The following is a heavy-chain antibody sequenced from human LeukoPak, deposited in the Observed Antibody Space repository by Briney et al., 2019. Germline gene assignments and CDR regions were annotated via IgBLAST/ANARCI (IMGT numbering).Heavy chain of an antibody. CDR3: AKKEFTYYDSLTGSFYYYGMDV. CDR2: ISGTGDSS. Sequence: GGSLRLSCAASGFTFSSYAMSWVRQAPGKGLEWVSTISGTGDSSYYADSVKGRFTISRDNSKNTLYLQVNSLRAEDTAVYYCAKKEFTYYDSLTGSFYYYGMDVWGLGTTVTVSS. CDR1: GFTFSSYA. J-gene: IGHJ6*02. V-gene: IGHV3-23*01. D-gene: IGHD3-9*01.